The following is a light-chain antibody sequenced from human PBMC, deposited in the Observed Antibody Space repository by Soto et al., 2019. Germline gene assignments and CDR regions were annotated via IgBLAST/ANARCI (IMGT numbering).Light chain of an antibody. Sequence: QSVLTQPPSASGTPGQRVTISCSGSSSNIGSNSVSWYQQLPGTAPKLLIYSNNQRPSGVPDRFSGYKSGTSASLAISGLQSGDEADYYCAAWDDSLNGYVFGTGTKVTVL. CDR2: SNN. J-gene: IGLJ1*01. V-gene: IGLV1-44*01. CDR3: AAWDDSLNGYV. CDR1: SSNIGSNS.